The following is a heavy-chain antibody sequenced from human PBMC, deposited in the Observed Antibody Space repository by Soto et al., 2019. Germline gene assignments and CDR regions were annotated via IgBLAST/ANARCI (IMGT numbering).Heavy chain of an antibody. Sequence: QVHLVESGGGVVQPGGSLRLSCAASGFTINRNDMYWVRQAPGKGLEWVAVMSFDGNHQHYADSVKGRFTIPRDNSKNTLSLEMNSLRRDDTAVYYCASCERFPRVGVDYYALDVWGQGTTVIVSS. J-gene: IGHJ6*02. V-gene: IGHV3-30*03. CDR2: MSFDGNHQ. D-gene: IGHD3-3*01. CDR3: ASCERFPRVGVDYYALDV. CDR1: GFTINRND.